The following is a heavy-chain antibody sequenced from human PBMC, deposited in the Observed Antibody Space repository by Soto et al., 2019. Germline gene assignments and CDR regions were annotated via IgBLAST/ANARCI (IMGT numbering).Heavy chain of an antibody. Sequence: EVQLVQSGAEVKKPGESLRISCKCSGYSFTSYWISWVRQMPGKGLEWMGMSDPSDSYTNYSPSFQGHVSISADKSICTAYLQWRSLQASDTAMYYCASQYCSGGSCYADSWGQGSLVTVSS. CDR1: GYSFTSYW. D-gene: IGHD2-15*01. J-gene: IGHJ4*02. CDR3: ASQYCSGGSCYADS. CDR2: SDPSDSYT. V-gene: IGHV5-10-1*03.